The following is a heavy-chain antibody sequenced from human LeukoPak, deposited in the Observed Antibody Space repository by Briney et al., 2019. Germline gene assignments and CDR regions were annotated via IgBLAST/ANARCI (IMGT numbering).Heavy chain of an antibody. J-gene: IGHJ4*02. Sequence: GGSLRLSCAASGFTFSSYSMNWVRQAPGKGLEWVSSISSSSSYIYYTDSVKGRFTMSRDNAKNSLYLQMNSLRAEDTAVYYCARVMSGPYPDYWGQGTLVTVSS. D-gene: IGHD3-3*01. CDR2: ISSSSSYI. CDR1: GFTFSSYS. V-gene: IGHV3-21*01. CDR3: ARVMSGPYPDY.